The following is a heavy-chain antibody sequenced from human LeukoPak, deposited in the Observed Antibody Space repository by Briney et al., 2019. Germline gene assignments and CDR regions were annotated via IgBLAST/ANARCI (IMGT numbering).Heavy chain of an antibody. CDR3: AKASWVSSADAVL. V-gene: IGHV3-23*01. J-gene: IGHJ4*02. CDR2: LRGDGET. D-gene: IGHD3-16*01. CDR1: GFIFRDYA. Sequence: GGSLRLSCVASGFIFRDYAMSWVRQAPAGGLEWVSSLRGDGETFYTDSVKDRFTLSRDHSRNTVYLQLNNLRVEDTAVYYCAKASWVSSADAVLWGQGTLVTVS.